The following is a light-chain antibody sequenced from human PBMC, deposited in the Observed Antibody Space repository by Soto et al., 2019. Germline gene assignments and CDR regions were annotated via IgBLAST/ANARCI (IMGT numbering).Light chain of an antibody. Sequence: EILMTQSPATLSLSPGERATLSCRASQSVSSYLAWYQQKPGQAPRLLIYDASIRADGIPDRFSGSGSETDFTLTISRLEPEDSAVYYCQQCSFSPRTFGQGTKVDIK. CDR3: QQCSFSPRT. CDR1: QSVSSY. V-gene: IGKV3-20*01. J-gene: IGKJ1*01. CDR2: DAS.